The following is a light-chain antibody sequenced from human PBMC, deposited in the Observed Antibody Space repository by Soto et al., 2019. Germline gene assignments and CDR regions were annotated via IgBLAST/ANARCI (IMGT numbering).Light chain of an antibody. Sequence: QSALTQPRSVSGSPGQSVTISCTGTSSDVGGYNYVSWYQQHPGKAPKLMISDVNKRPSGVPDRFSGSKSGNTASLTISGLQAEDEADYYCCSYAGSYTFPYVFGTGTKLTVL. CDR1: SSDVGGYNY. CDR3: CSYAGSYTFPYV. CDR2: DVN. V-gene: IGLV2-11*01. J-gene: IGLJ1*01.